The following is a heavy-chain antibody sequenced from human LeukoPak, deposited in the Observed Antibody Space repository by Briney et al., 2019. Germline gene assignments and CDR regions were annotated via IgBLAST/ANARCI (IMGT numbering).Heavy chain of an antibody. CDR3: ARSGTGPYCSSTSCYGYYYMDV. Sequence: PGGSLRLSCAASGFTVSSNYMSWVRQAPGKGLEWVSVIYSGGSTYYADSVKGRFTISRDNSKNTLYLQMNSLRAEDTAVYYCARSGTGPYCSSTSCYGYYYMDVWGIGTTVTVSS. J-gene: IGHJ6*03. CDR1: GFTVSSNY. CDR2: IYSGGST. D-gene: IGHD2-2*01. V-gene: IGHV3-66*02.